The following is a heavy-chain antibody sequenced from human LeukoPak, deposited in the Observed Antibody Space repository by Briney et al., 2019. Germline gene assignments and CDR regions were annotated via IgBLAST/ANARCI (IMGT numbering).Heavy chain of an antibody. CDR2: VSGSGGST. J-gene: IGHJ4*02. CDR3: ARVPYSSSWFYYFDY. D-gene: IGHD6-13*01. V-gene: IGHV3-23*01. Sequence: GGSLRLSCAASGFTFSSYAMSWVRQAPGKGLEWVSGVSGSGGSTVHADPVKGGFTISRDNSKNTLYLQMNSLRVEDTAVYYCARVPYSSSWFYYFDYWGQGTLVTVSS. CDR1: GFTFSSYA.